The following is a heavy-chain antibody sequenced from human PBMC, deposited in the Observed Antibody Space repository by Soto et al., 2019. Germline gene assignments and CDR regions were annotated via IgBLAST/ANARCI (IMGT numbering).Heavy chain of an antibody. D-gene: IGHD3-22*01. V-gene: IGHV3-23*01. J-gene: IGHJ4*02. CDR3: GRARMVMIVVVFPYFFES. CDR1: GFTFSSYT. Sequence: EVQLLESGGGLVQPGGSLRLSCAASGFTFSSYTMTWVRQAPGKGPEWVSSISGNGESTKYADSVKGRFTISRDNSKNTLYLQINSLRAEDTAVYYCGRARMVMIVVVFPYFFESWCQGALVTVSS. CDR2: ISGNGEST.